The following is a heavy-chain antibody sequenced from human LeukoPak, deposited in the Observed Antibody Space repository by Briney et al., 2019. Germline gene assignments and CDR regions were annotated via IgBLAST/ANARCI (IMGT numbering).Heavy chain of an antibody. V-gene: IGHV1-8*03. D-gene: IGHD3-3*01. Sequence: ASVKVSCKASGYTFTSYYISWVRQATGRGLEWMGWINPNIGNTTYAQKFQGRVTITTNTSISTAYMEPSSLRSEDTAVNYCVIAGIFGVYSWGQGTLGTVSS. J-gene: IGHJ4*02. CDR1: GYTFTSYY. CDR3: VIAGIFGVYS. CDR2: INPNIGNT.